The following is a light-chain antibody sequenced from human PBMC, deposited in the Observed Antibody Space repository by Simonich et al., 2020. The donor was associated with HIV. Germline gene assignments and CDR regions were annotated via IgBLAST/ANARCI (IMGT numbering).Light chain of an antibody. CDR3: GADHGSGSNFVWV. J-gene: IGLJ3*02. CDR1: SGYSDYK. V-gene: IGLV9-49*01. Sequence: QPVLTQPPSASASLGASVTLTCTLSSGYSDYKVDWYQQSPGKGPRFVMRVGTGGRVGSKGDGIPDRLSGLGSGLNRYLTIKNIQEEDESDYHCGADHGSGSNFVWVFGGGTKLTVL. CDR2: VGTGGRVG.